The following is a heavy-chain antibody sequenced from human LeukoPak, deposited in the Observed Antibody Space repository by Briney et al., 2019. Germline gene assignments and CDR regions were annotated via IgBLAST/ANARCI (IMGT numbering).Heavy chain of an antibody. D-gene: IGHD3-3*01. V-gene: IGHV1-2*06. CDR3: ARGDYDFWSGPFSY. CDR1: GYTFTGYY. CDR2: LNPNSGVT. J-gene: IGHJ4*02. Sequence: GASVKVSCKASGYTFTGYYMHWVRQAPGQGLEWMGRLNPNSGVTNFAQKFQGRVPMTRDRSISTAYMELSSLRSDDTAVYYCARGDYDFWSGPFSYWGQGTLVTVSS.